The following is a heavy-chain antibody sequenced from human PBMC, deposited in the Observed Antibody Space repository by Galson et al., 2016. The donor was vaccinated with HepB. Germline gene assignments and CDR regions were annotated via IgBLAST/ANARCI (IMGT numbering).Heavy chain of an antibody. J-gene: IGHJ3*02. CDR1: GYTFATYD. D-gene: IGHD4-23*01. Sequence: SVKVSCKASGYTFATYDINWVRQAAGRGLEWVGWMHPNSGNTGNARKFQGRVTMTRDTSVSTAYLELSSLRFEDTAVYYCARGSYGGQGDDAFDIWGQGTMVIVSS. CDR3: ARGSYGGQGDDAFDI. CDR2: MHPNSGNT. V-gene: IGHV1-8*01.